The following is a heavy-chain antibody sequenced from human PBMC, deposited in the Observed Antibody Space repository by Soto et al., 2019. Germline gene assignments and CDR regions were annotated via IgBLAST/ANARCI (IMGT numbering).Heavy chain of an antibody. V-gene: IGHV4-34*01. Sequence: SATLSLTCAVYGGSFSGYYWSWIRQPPGKGLEWIGEINHSGSTNYNPSLKSRVTISVDTSKNQFSLKLSSVTAADTAVYYCARGPDRWGQGTLVTVSS. J-gene: IGHJ5*02. CDR2: INHSGST. CDR3: ARGPDR. CDR1: GGSFSGYY.